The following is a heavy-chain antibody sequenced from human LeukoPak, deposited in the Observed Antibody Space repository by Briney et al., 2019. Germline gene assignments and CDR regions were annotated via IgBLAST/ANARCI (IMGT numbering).Heavy chain of an antibody. D-gene: IGHD4-23*01. CDR1: GFPFSDYW. J-gene: IGHJ4*02. V-gene: IGHV3-7*01. CDR3: RSGGAAPGSFDN. Sequence: GGSLRLSCAASGFPFSDYWMSWMRQAPGKGLEWVANIKYDGNEEYYVDSVKGRFTISGDNAKNSLYLQLNSLRVEDTAVYYCRSGGAAPGSFDNWGQGTLVIVSP. CDR2: IKYDGNEE.